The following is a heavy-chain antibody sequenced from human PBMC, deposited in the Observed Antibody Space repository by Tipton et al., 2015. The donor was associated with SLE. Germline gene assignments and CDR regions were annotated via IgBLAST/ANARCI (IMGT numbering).Heavy chain of an antibody. CDR1: GGSISSYY. V-gene: IGHV4-59*01. D-gene: IGHD6-19*01. CDR2: IYYSGST. CDR3: ARERIAVAGRDYYGMDV. J-gene: IGHJ6*02. Sequence: LRLSCAVYGGSISSYYWSWIRQPPGKGLEWIGYIYYSGSTNYNPSLKSRVTISVDTSKNQFSLKLSSVTAADTAVYYCARERIAVAGRDYYGMDVWGQGTTVTVSS.